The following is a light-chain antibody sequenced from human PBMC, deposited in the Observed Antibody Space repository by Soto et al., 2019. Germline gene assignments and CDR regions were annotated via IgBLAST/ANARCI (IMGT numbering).Light chain of an antibody. V-gene: IGLV1-40*01. Sequence: QSVLTQPPSVSGAPGQRVTISCTGSSSNIGAGYDVHWYQQLPGTAPKLLIYGNNTRPSGVPDRFSGSKSGTSAALAITGLQAEDEADYYCQAYDSSLSGYYVFGTGTKLTVL. CDR3: QAYDSSLSGYYV. CDR1: SSNIGAGYD. CDR2: GNN. J-gene: IGLJ1*01.